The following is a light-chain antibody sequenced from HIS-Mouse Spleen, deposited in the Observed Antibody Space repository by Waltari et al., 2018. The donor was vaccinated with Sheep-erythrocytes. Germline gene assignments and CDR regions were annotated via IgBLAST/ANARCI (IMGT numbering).Light chain of an antibody. CDR3: QAWDSSTAVV. CDR1: KLGEKY. V-gene: IGLV3-1*01. J-gene: IGLJ2*01. CDR2: QDS. Sequence: SYELTQPPPVSVSPGQTASITCSGDKLGEKYACWYKQKPGQAPVLVIYQDSNRPSGIPERFSGSNSGNTATLTISGTQAMDEADYYCQAWDSSTAVVFGGGTKLTVL.